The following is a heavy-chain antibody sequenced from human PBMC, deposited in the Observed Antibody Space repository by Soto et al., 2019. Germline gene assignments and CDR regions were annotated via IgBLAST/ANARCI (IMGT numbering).Heavy chain of an antibody. V-gene: IGHV1-2*02. Sequence: ASVKVSCKASGYSFTVYYVHWVRQAPGQGLEWMGWVKPSTGGTDYAQKFQGRITMTRDTSSSTAHMEVSSLRTDDTAVYYCARDLYGSGWYYFDFWGQGTLVTVSS. D-gene: IGHD6-13*01. CDR1: GYSFTVYY. CDR2: VKPSTGGT. J-gene: IGHJ4*02. CDR3: ARDLYGSGWYYFDF.